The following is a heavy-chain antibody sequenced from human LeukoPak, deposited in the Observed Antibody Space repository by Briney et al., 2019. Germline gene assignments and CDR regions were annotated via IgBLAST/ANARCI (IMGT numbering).Heavy chain of an antibody. J-gene: IGHJ5*02. D-gene: IGHD2-15*01. CDR2: IYTSGST. V-gene: IGHV4-4*07. CDR1: GGSISSYY. Sequence: SETLSLTCTVSGGSISSYYWSWIRQPAGKGLEWIGHIYTSGSTNYNPSLKSRVTMSVDTSKNQFSLKLRSVTAADTAVYYCARDPYCSGGSCYLNWFDPWGQGTLVTVSS. CDR3: ARDPYCSGGSCYLNWFDP.